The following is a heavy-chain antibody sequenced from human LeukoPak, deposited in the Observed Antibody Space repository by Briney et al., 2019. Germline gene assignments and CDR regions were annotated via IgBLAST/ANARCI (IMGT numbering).Heavy chain of an antibody. D-gene: IGHD3-9*01. V-gene: IGHV3-64*01. Sequence: GGSLRLPCAASGYRFNDYAIHWFRQAPGKGLEYVSGINNNGDSTYYANSVKGRFTISRDNSKNTLYLQMGSLTSEDTAIYYCARDYRTVFTGPGGDFWGQGTLATVSS. CDR3: ARDYRTVFTGPGGDF. CDR1: GYRFNDYA. J-gene: IGHJ4*02. CDR2: INNNGDST.